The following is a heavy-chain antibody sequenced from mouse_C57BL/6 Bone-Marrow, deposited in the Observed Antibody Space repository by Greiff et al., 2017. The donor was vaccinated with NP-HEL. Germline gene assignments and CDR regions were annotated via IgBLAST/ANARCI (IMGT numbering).Heavy chain of an antibody. V-gene: IGHV5-4*01. CDR1: GFTFSSYA. J-gene: IGHJ3*01. CDR2: ISDGGSYT. CDR3: ARDKGNY. Sequence: EVKLMESGGGLVKPGGSLKLSCAASGFTFSSYAMSWVRQTPEKRLEWVATISDGGSYTYYPDNVKGRFTISRDNAKNNLYLQMSHLKSEDTAMYYCARDKGNYWGQGTLVTVSA. D-gene: IGHD2-1*01.